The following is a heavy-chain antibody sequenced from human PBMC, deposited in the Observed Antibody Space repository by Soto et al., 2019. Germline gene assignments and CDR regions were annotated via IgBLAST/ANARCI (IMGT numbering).Heavy chain of an antibody. Sequence: QVQLVQSGAEVKKPGASVKVSCKASGYTFTSYAMHWVRQAPGQRLEWMGWINAGNGNTKYSQKFQGRVTITRDTSASTVYMELSSLRSEDTAVYYCAIGSIAARIPDYWGQGTLVTVSS. CDR3: AIGSIAARIPDY. J-gene: IGHJ4*02. V-gene: IGHV1-3*01. CDR2: INAGNGNT. D-gene: IGHD6-6*01. CDR1: GYTFTSYA.